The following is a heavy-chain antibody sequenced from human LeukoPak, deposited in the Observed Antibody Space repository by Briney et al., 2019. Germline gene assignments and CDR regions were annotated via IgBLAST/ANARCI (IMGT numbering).Heavy chain of an antibody. D-gene: IGHD2-2*01. Sequence: ASVKVSCKASGYTFTNYAMNWVRQAPGQGLEWMGWTNTDTGNPTYAQGFTRRLVFSLDTSASTAYLQISSLKAEDTAVYYCARTLFGDQYQLLHNWFDPWGQGTLVTVSS. V-gene: IGHV7-4-1*02. CDR2: TNTDTGNP. J-gene: IGHJ5*02. CDR3: ARTLFGDQYQLLHNWFDP. CDR1: GYTFTNYA.